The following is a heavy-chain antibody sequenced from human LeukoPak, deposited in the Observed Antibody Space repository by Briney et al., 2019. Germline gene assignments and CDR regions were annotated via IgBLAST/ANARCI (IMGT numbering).Heavy chain of an antibody. CDR3: ARLRFGERSSDY. V-gene: IGHV1-2*02. J-gene: IGHJ4*02. Sequence: VASVKVSCKASGYTFTGYYMHWVRQAPGQGLEWMGWINPNSGGTNYAQKFQGRVTMTRDTSISTAYMELSRLRSDDTAAYYCARLRFGERSSDYWGQGTLVTVSS. CDR1: GYTFTGYY. CDR2: INPNSGGT. D-gene: IGHD3-10*01.